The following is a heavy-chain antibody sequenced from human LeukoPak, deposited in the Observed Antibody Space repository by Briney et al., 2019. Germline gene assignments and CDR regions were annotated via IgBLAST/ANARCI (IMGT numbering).Heavy chain of an antibody. D-gene: IGHD6-13*01. CDR2: ISSSGSTI. CDR3: ARDSPFGSSSWYGYYYYYMDV. Sequence: TGGSLRLSCAASGLTFSDYYMSWIRQALGKGLEWDSYISSSGSTIYYADSVKVRFTISRDNAKNSLYLQMNSLRAEDTAVYYCARDSPFGSSSWYGYYYYYMDVWGKGTTVTVSS. CDR1: GLTFSDYY. V-gene: IGHV3-11*04. J-gene: IGHJ6*03.